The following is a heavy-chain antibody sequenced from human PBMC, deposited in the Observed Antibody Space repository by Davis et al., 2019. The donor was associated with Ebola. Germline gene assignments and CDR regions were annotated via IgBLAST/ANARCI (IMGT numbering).Heavy chain of an antibody. CDR3: ASDPPNAMPLYYMDV. CDR2: MSTTGSTI. D-gene: IGHD2-2*01. Sequence: PGGSLRLSCAASGFTFSDYHMSWIRQSPGKGLEWVSYMSTTGSTIYYADPVKGRFIISRDNAKNSLYLQMNSLRVEDTAVYFCASDPPNAMPLYYMDVWGKGTTVTVSS. CDR1: GFTFSDYH. J-gene: IGHJ6*03. V-gene: IGHV3-11*04.